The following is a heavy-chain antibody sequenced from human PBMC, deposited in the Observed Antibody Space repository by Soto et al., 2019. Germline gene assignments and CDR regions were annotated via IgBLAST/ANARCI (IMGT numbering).Heavy chain of an antibody. D-gene: IGHD4-17*01. V-gene: IGHV1-8*01. CDR3: AVTTGY. CDR1: GYTFSAYD. Sequence: QVRVVQSGAEVKKPGASVRVSFKTSGYTFSAYDINWVRQAPGQGLEWMGWVSPDHGNAGYAQQFEGRVTMTSDTSISSVFLELPNLRSEDTAVYYCAVTTGYWGQGTKVTVSS. J-gene: IGHJ4*02. CDR2: VSPDHGNA.